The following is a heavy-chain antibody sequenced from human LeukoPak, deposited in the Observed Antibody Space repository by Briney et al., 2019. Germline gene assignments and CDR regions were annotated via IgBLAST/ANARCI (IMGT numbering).Heavy chain of an antibody. CDR2: IYYSGST. D-gene: IGHD5-24*01. J-gene: IGHJ3*02. CDR3: ARDLGWLQPGGAFDI. CDR1: GGSISSYY. V-gene: IGHV4-59*01. Sequence: SETLSLTCTVSGGSISSYYWSWIRQPPGKGLEWIGYIYYSGSTNYNPSLKSRVTISVDTSKNQFSLKLSSVTAADTAVYYCARDLGWLQPGGAFDIWGQGTMVTVSS.